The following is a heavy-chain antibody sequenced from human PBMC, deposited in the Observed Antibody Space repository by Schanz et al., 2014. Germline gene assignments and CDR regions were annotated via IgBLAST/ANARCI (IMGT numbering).Heavy chain of an antibody. Sequence: QVQLVESGGGVVQFGRSLRLSCVASGFTFSSYGMHWVRQAPGKGLEWVSGFIVDRDNTYYAGCVKGRFSISRDYSKNTLYLQMSSLRAEDTARYYCAKLASSGRLAGYFDYWGQGALVTVSS. J-gene: IGHJ4*02. CDR3: AKLASSGRLAGYFDY. D-gene: IGHD6-19*01. CDR1: GFTFSSYG. CDR2: IVDRDNT. V-gene: IGHV3-33*06.